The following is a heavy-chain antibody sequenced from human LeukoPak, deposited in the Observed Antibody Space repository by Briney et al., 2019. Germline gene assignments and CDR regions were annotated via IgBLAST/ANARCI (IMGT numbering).Heavy chain of an antibody. D-gene: IGHD3-22*01. CDR3: ARQRGDYYDSSGTFDI. CDR2: IYYSGST. CDR1: GGSISSYY. V-gene: IGHV4-59*08. Sequence: SETLSLTCTVSGGSISSYYWSWIRQPPGKGLEWIGYIYYSGSTNYNPSLKSRVTISVDTSKNQFSLKLSSVTAADTAVYYCARQRGDYYDSSGTFDIWGQGTMVTVSS. J-gene: IGHJ3*02.